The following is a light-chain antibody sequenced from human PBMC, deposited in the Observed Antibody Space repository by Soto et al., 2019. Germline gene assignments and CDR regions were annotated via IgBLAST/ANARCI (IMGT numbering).Light chain of an antibody. V-gene: IGKV1-13*02. CDR3: QQFQSYALT. J-gene: IGKJ4*01. CDR1: QGISSA. CDR2: DAS. Sequence: ALQLTQSPSSLSASVGDSVTITCRASQGISSALAWYQHKPGRAPRLLIYDASSLQSGVSSRFSGSGSGTDFTRTISSLQPEDFATYYCQQFQSYALTFGGGTKLEIK.